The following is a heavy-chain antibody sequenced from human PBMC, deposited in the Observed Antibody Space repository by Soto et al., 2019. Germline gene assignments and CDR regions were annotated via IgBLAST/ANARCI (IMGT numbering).Heavy chain of an antibody. V-gene: IGHV3-9*01. D-gene: IGHD2-15*01. J-gene: IGHJ4*02. Sequence: EVQLVESGGGLVQPGRSLRLSCAASGLTFDDYAMHWVRRVPGKGLEWVSSISWNSNIIGYADSVKGRFTISRDNAKNSLYLQMNSLRPEDTALYYCAKGGPDGFCSGGRCYFDYWGQGTLVTVSS. CDR1: GLTFDDYA. CDR3: AKGGPDGFCSGGRCYFDY. CDR2: ISWNSNII.